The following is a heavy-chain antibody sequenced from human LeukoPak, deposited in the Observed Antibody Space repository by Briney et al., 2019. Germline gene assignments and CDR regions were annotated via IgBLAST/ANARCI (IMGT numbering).Heavy chain of an antibody. Sequence: SETLSLTCTVSGGSVISGLHYWNCIRQPPGKGLERIGYIYYRGSTDYNPSLKSRVTMSVDTSKNQFSLKLRSVTAADTAVYYCARDSHFCSGISCDLGWFDPWGQGTLVTVSS. CDR3: ARDSHFCSGISCDLGWFDP. J-gene: IGHJ5*02. D-gene: IGHD2-2*01. CDR1: GGSVISGLHY. V-gene: IGHV4-61*01. CDR2: IYYRGST.